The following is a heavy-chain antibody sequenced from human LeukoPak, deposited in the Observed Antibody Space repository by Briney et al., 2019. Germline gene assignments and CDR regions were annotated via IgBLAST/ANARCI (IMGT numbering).Heavy chain of an antibody. Sequence: QSGGSLRLSCAASGFTFSTYAMSWVRQAPGKGLEWVSAISNSGSSTYHADYVKGRFTISRDSSKNTVYLQMNSLRADDTAVYYCAKGSSPSRPYYFDNWGQGTLVTVSS. CDR3: AKGSSPSRPYYFDN. J-gene: IGHJ4*02. CDR1: GFTFSTYA. V-gene: IGHV3-23*01. CDR2: ISNSGSST. D-gene: IGHD3-10*01.